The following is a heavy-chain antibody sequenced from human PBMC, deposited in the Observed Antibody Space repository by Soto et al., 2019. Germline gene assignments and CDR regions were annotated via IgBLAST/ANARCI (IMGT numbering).Heavy chain of an antibody. J-gene: IGHJ4*02. V-gene: IGHV3-30*18. D-gene: IGHD5-18*01. CDR1: GFTFSSYG. Sequence: QVQLVESGGGVVQPGRSLRLSCAASGFTFSSYGMHWVRQAPGKGLEWVAVISYDGSNKYYADSVKGRFTISRDNSKNTLYLQMNSLRAEDTAVYYCAKDRGYSYGLNFDYWGQGTLVTVSS. CDR2: ISYDGSNK. CDR3: AKDRGYSYGLNFDY.